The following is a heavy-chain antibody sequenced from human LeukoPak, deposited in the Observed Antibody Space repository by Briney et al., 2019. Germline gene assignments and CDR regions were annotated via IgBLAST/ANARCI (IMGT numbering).Heavy chain of an antibody. CDR1: GFTFSGYA. D-gene: IGHD3-3*01. CDR2: ISGGGGST. J-gene: IGHJ4*02. CDR3: AKGYHRDFWSGSYFDF. V-gene: IGHV3-23*01. Sequence: GGSLRLSCAASGFTFSGYAMTWVRQASGKGLEWVSTISGGGGSTYYANSVQGRFTISRDNSKNTLYLQINSLRAEDTAVYYCAKGYHRDFWSGSYFDFWGQGTLVTVSS.